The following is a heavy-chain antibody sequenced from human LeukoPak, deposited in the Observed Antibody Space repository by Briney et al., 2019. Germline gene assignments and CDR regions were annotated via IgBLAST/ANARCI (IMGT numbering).Heavy chain of an antibody. Sequence: PGGSLRLSCAASGFTFSSYWMHWVRQAPGKGLVWVSRINSDGSSTSYADSVKGRFTIPRDNAKNTLYLQMNSLRAEDTAVYYCARDSRDSSGYGKLVDYWGQGTLVTASS. CDR3: ARDSRDSSGYGKLVDY. J-gene: IGHJ4*02. CDR2: INSDGSST. D-gene: IGHD3-22*01. V-gene: IGHV3-74*01. CDR1: GFTFSSYW.